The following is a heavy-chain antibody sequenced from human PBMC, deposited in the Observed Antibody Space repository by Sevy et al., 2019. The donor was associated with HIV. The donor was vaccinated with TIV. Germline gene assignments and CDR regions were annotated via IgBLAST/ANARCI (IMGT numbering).Heavy chain of an antibody. V-gene: IGHV3-21*01. J-gene: IGHJ4*02. CDR3: ARFCGGDCYSDY. CDR2: ISSSSSYI. CDR1: GFTFSSYS. Sequence: GGSLRLSCAASGFTFSSYSMNWVRQAPGKGLEWVSSISSSSSYIYYADSVKGRFTISRDNAKNSLYLQMNSLRAEDTAVYYCARFCGGDCYSDYWGQGTLVTVSS. D-gene: IGHD2-21*02.